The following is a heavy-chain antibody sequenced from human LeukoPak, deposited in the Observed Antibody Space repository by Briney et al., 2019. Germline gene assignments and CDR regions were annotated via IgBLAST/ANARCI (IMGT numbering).Heavy chain of an antibody. CDR1: GYTFIRYG. J-gene: IGHJ3*02. D-gene: IGHD2-15*01. V-gene: IGHV1-18*01. CDR3: ARDPCTGGSCHDAFDM. CDR2: ISPYNGNT. Sequence: ASVKVSCKASGYTFIRYGISWVRQAPGQGLEWMGWISPYNGNTNYAQRLQGRVTMTTDTSTSTAYMELRSLRSDDTAVYYCARDPCTGGSCHDAFDMWGQGTMATVSS.